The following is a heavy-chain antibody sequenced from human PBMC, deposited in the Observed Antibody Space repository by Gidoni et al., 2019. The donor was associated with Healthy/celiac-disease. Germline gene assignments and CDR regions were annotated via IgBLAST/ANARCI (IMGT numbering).Heavy chain of an antibody. D-gene: IGHD3-22*01. J-gene: IGHJ3*02. Sequence: QVQLQESGPGLVKPSQTLSLTCTASRGSISRGRYYRRWILPHPGKGLAWIGYIYYSGSTYYNPSLKSRVAISVDTSKNQFSLKLSSVTAADTAVYYCARPSTPYYDSSGYYAGDDAFDIWGQGTMVTVSS. V-gene: IGHV4-31*03. CDR2: IYYSGST. CDR3: ARPSTPYYDSSGYYAGDDAFDI. CDR1: RGSISRGRYY.